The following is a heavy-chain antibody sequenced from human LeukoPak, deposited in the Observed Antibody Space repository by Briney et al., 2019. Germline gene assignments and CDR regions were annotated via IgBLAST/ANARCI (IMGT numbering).Heavy chain of an antibody. CDR1: GGSFSGYY. Sequence: SETLSLTFAVYGGSFSGYYWSWIRQPPGKGLEWIGEINHSGSTNYNPSLKSRVTISVDTSKNQFSLKLSSVTAADTAVYYCAREACSSTSCPRDFDYWGQGTLVTVSS. V-gene: IGHV4-34*01. J-gene: IGHJ4*02. CDR3: AREACSSTSCPRDFDY. CDR2: INHSGST. D-gene: IGHD2-2*01.